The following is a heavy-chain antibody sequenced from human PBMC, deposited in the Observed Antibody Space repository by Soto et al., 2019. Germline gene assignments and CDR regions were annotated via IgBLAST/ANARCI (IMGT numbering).Heavy chain of an antibody. V-gene: IGHV1-69*01. CDR3: ARGSTSWSFRLVVTYGMDV. CDR1: GGTFSSYA. Sequence: QVQLVQSGAEVKKPGSSVTVSCTASGGTFSSYAISWVRQAPGQGLEWMGGIIPIFGTANYAQKFQGRVTITADESTSTAYMELSSLRSEDKAVYYCARGSTSWSFRLVVTYGMDVWGQGTTVTVSS. CDR2: IIPIFGTA. J-gene: IGHJ6*02. D-gene: IGHD2-2*01.